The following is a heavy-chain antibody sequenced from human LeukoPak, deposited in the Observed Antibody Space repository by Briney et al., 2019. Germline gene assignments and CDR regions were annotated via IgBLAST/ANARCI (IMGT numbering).Heavy chain of an antibody. J-gene: IGHJ4*02. CDR2: IRYDGSNK. V-gene: IGHV3-30*02. CDR1: GFTFSSYG. D-gene: IGHD2-2*01. Sequence: PGGSLRLSCAASGFTFSSYGMHWVRQAPGKGLERVAFIRYDGSNKYYADSVKGRFTISRDNSKNTLYLQMNSLRAEDTAVYYCAKVTVVVPAASFDYWGQGTLVTVSS. CDR3: AKVTVVVPAASFDY.